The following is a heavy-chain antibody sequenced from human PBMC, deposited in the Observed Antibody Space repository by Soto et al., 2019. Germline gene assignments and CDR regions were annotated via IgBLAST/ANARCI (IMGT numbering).Heavy chain of an antibody. V-gene: IGHV1-18*01. D-gene: IGHD2-21*01. CDR2: ISAFNGYT. CDR1: GYIFNKYG. CDR3: ARGRGVVIPAGTPDAFDV. J-gene: IGHJ3*01. Sequence: ASVKVSCKASGYIFNKYGFNWLRQAPGQGLEWMGRISAFNGYTNFAQKFQGRVTLTTDTSTNTAYMELSSLRSDDTAIYYCARGRGVVIPAGTPDAFDVWGQGTMVTVSS.